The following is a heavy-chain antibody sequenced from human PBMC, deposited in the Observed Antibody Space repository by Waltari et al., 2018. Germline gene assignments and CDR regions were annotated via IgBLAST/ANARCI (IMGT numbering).Heavy chain of an antibody. V-gene: IGHV3-48*04. D-gene: IGHD5-12*01. J-gene: IGHJ3*02. Sequence: EVQLVESGGGLVQPGGSLRLSCPASGFTFSDFSLHWGRQAPGKGLEWVSYIYSTGSTIYYADSVKGRFTISRDNAQNSLYLQMNSLRADDTAVYYCARGYRKAFDIWGQGTMVTVSS. CDR1: GFTFSDFS. CDR2: IYSTGSTI. CDR3: ARGYRKAFDI.